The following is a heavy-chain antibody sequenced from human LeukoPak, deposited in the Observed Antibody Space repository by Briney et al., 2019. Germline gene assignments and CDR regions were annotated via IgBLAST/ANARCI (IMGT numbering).Heavy chain of an antibody. V-gene: IGHV3-15*01. CDR2: IKSKTDGGTT. CDR3: TSIPFDP. CDR1: GFTFSNAW. J-gene: IGHJ5*02. Sequence: GGSLRLSCAASGFTFSNAWMSWVRQAPGKGLEWVARIKSKTDGGTTDYAAPVKGRFTISRDDSNNTLYLQMNSLNTEDTAVYYCTSIPFDPWGQGTLVTVSS.